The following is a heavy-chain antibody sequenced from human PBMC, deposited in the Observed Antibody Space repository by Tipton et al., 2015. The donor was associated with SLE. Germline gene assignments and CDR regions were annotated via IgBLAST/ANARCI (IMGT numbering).Heavy chain of an antibody. D-gene: IGHD3-22*01. V-gene: IGHV4-59*01. Sequence: TLSLTCTVSGDSISSYYWSWIRQPPGKGLEWIGYIYYSGSTNYNPSLKSRVTISVDTSKNQFSLKLSSVTAADTAVYYCARGFSSGYYYLDAFDIWGQGTMVTGSS. CDR3: ARGFSSGYYYLDAFDI. J-gene: IGHJ3*02. CDR2: IYYSGST. CDR1: GDSISSYY.